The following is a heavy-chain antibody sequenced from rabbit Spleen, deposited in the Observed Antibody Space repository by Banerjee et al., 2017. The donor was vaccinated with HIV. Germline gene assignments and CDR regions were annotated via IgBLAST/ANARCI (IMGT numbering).Heavy chain of an antibody. CDR1: GFSFSSGYY. CDR2: IATDSSGST. CDR3: SRGGYL. V-gene: IGHV1S45*01. D-gene: IGHD3-1*01. Sequence: QEQLVESGGGLVKPGASLTLTCKASGFSFSSGYYMSWVRQAPGKGLEWIGYIATDSSGSTYYANWAKGRFTISKTSSTTVALQMTSLTVADSATYFCSRGGYLWGPGTLVTVS. J-gene: IGHJ4*01.